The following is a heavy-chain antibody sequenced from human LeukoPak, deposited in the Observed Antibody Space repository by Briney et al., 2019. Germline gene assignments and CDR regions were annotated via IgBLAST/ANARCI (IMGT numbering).Heavy chain of an antibody. D-gene: IGHD6-19*01. CDR1: GGSISSYY. CDR3: ARDTTAVAAQGIDY. Sequence: SEALSLTCTVSGGSISSYYWSWIRQPPGKGLEWIGYIYYSGSTNYNPSLKSRVTISVDTSKNQFSLKLSSVTAADTAVYYCARDTTAVAAQGIDYWGQGTLVTVSS. CDR2: IYYSGST. V-gene: IGHV4-59*01. J-gene: IGHJ4*02.